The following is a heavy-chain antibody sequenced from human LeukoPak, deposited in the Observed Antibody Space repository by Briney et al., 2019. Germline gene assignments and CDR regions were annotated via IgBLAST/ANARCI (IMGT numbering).Heavy chain of an antibody. CDR3: ARDYHGSGSYYPTPDY. CDR2: ISYDGSNK. Sequence: PGGSLRLSCAASGFTFSSYAMHWVRQASGKGLEWVAVISYDGSNKYYADSVKGRFTISRDNSKNTLYLQMNSLRAEDTAVYYCARDYHGSGSYYPTPDYWGQGTLVTVSS. J-gene: IGHJ4*02. CDR1: GFTFSSYA. D-gene: IGHD3-10*01. V-gene: IGHV3-30*04.